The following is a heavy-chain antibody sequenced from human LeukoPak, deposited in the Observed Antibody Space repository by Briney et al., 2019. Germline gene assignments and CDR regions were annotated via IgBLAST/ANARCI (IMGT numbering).Heavy chain of an antibody. CDR2: IYYSGST. Sequence: SETLSLTCTVSGGSISSYYWSWIRQPPGKGLEWIGYIYYSGSTNYNPSLKSRVTISVDTSKNQFSLKLSSVPAADTAVYYCARSLLFRRYYFDYWGQGTLVTVSS. V-gene: IGHV4-59*01. D-gene: IGHD2-21*02. CDR1: GGSISSYY. CDR3: ARSLLFRRYYFDY. J-gene: IGHJ4*02.